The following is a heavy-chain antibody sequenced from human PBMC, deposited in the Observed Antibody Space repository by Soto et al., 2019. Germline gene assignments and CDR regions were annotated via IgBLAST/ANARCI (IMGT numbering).Heavy chain of an antibody. D-gene: IGHD6-19*01. CDR1: GFTFSSYG. Sequence: GGSLRLSCAASGFTFSSYGMHWVRQAPGKGLEWVAVIWYDGSNKYYADSVKGRFTISRDNSKNTLYLQMNSLRAEDTAVYYCARDGALARAGSTMGYYGMDVWGHGTTVTVSS. CDR3: ARDGALARAGSTMGYYGMDV. J-gene: IGHJ6*02. V-gene: IGHV3-33*01. CDR2: IWYDGSNK.